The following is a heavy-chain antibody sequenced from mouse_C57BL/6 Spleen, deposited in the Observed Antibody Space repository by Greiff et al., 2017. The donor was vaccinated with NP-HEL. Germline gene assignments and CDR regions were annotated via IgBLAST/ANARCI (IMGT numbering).Heavy chain of an antibody. CDR3: ARRGSRGWYFDV. CDR2: INPNNGGT. D-gene: IGHD1-1*01. J-gene: IGHJ1*03. Sequence: VQLQQSGPELVKPGASVKISCKASGYTFTDYYMNWVKQSHGKSLEWIGDINPNNGGTSYNQKFKGKATLTVDKSSSTAYMELRSLTSEDSAVYYCARRGSRGWYFDVWGTGTTVTVSS. V-gene: IGHV1-26*01. CDR1: GYTFTDYY.